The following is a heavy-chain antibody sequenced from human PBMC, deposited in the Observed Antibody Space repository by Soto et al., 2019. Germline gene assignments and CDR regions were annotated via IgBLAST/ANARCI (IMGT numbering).Heavy chain of an antibody. CDR3: TLYDSHGTGIDY. J-gene: IGHJ4*02. V-gene: IGHV3-73*01. CDR2: IRSKANSYAT. CDR1: GFTFSGSA. D-gene: IGHD3-22*01. Sequence: PGGSLRLSCAASGFTFSGSAMHWVRQASGKGLEWVGRIRSKANSYATAYAASVKGRFTISRDDSKNTAYLQMNSLKTEDTAVYYCTLYDSHGTGIDYWGQGTLVTVSS.